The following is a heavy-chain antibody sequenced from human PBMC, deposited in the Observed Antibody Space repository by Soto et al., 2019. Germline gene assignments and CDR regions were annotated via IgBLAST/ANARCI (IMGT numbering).Heavy chain of an antibody. CDR1: GYTFTSYY. V-gene: IGHV1-46*03. J-gene: IGHJ4*02. D-gene: IGHD3-22*01. Sequence: GASVKVSCKASGYTFTSYYMHWVRQAPGQGLEWMGIINPSGGSTSYAQKFQGRVTMTRDTSTSTVYMELSSLRSEDTAVYYCARECNDNYYDSSWSYFDYWGQGTLVTVSS. CDR2: INPSGGST. CDR3: ARECNDNYYDSSWSYFDY.